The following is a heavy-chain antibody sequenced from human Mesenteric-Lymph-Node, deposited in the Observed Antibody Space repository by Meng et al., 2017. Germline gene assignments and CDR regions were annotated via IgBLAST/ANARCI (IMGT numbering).Heavy chain of an antibody. D-gene: IGHD6-6*01. J-gene: IGHJ6*02. CDR3: ASPIAARNYYYYGMDV. V-gene: IGHV4-34*01. CDR1: GGSFSGYY. CDR2: INHSGST. Sequence: SETLSLTCAVYGGSFSGYYWSWIRQPPGKGLEWIGEINHSGSTNYNPSLKSRVTISVDTSKNQFSLKLSSVTAADTAVYYCASPIAARNYYYYGMDVWGQGTTVTVSS.